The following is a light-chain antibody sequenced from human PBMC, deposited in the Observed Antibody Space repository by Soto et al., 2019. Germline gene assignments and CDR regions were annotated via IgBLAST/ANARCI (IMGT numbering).Light chain of an antibody. V-gene: IGKV1-33*01. CDR2: DAS. CDR3: QQYANLPLT. CDR1: DDISNY. J-gene: IGKJ3*01. Sequence: DIQMTQSPSSLSASVGDRVTITCQASDDISNYLNWYQQKPGKAPKVLIYDASHLESGVTSRFSGGGSGTEFTFTISSLQAEDIAIYYCQQYANLPLTFGPGTKVDIK.